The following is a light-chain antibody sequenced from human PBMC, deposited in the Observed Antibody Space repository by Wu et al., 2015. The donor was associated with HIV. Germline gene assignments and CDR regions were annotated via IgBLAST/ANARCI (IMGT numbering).Light chain of an antibody. CDR1: QSVSNSY. J-gene: IGKJ4*01. Sequence: EIVVTQSPGTLSLSPGERATLSCRASQSVSNSYLAWYQQKPGQAPRLLIYGAYNRGTGIPDRFSGNGSGTDFTLTISRLEPEDLAVYYCQQYGNSPLTFGGGTKVEIK. V-gene: IGKV3-20*01. CDR2: GAY. CDR3: QQYGNSPLT.